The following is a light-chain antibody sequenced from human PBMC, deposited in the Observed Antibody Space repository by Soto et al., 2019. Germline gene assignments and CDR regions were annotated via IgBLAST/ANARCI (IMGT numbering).Light chain of an antibody. J-gene: IGLJ1*01. V-gene: IGLV2-8*01. Sequence: QSALTQPPSASGSPGQSVTISCSGTSSDVGGYNYVSWYQQPPGDVPKLMVYEVHKRPSGVPDRFSGSKSGNTASLTVSGLQAEDEADYYCTTYAGGNDVCGTGTKVTVL. CDR3: TTYAGGNDV. CDR1: SSDVGGYNY. CDR2: EVH.